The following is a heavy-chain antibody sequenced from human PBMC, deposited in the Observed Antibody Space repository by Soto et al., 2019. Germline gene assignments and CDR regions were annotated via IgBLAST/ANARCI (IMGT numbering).Heavy chain of an antibody. V-gene: IGHV4-59*01. CDR2: IYYSGST. J-gene: IGHJ6*02. D-gene: IGHD3-10*01. CDR1: GGSISNSY. Sequence: SETLSLTCTVSGGSISNSYWSWIRQSPEKGLEWIGYIYYSGSTNYNPSLKSRVTISVDTSKNQFSLKLSSVTAADTAVYYCARDHSIYYGSGRNYYYGMAVWGQGTTVTVSS. CDR3: ARDHSIYYGSGRNYYYGMAV.